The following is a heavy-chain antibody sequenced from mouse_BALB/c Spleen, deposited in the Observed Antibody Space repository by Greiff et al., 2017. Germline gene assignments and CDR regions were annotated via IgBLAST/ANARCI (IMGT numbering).Heavy chain of an antibody. Sequence: VKVVESGGGLVKLGGSLKLSCAASGFTFSSFYMYWVRQTPEKRLEWVATISDGGSYTYYPDSVKGRFTISRDNAKNNLYLQMSSLKSEDTAMYYCARATGDGYYFDYWGQGTTLTVSS. CDR1: GFTFSSFY. J-gene: IGHJ2*01. CDR2: ISDGGSYT. CDR3: ARATGDGYYFDY. D-gene: IGHD2-3*01. V-gene: IGHV5-4*02.